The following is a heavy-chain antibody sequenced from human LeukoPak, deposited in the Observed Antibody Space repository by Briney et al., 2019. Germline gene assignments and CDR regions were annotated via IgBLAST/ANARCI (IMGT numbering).Heavy chain of an antibody. CDR3: VRDSAGLRYFDWFRSHYYYMDV. J-gene: IGHJ6*03. D-gene: IGHD3-9*01. CDR1: GFTFSSYW. CDR2: IKQDGSEK. Sequence: GGSLRLSCAASGFTFSSYWMSWVRQAPGKWLEWVANIKQDGSEKYYVDSVKGRFTISRDNAKNSLYLQMNSLRAEDTAVYYCVRDSAGLRYFDWFRSHYYYMDVWGKGTTVTISS. V-gene: IGHV3-7*01.